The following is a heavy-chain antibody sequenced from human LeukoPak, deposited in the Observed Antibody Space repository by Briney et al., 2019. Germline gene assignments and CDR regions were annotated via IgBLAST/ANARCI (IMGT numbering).Heavy chain of an antibody. CDR3: AREGYGYSSSSKFDY. CDR2: ISGSGGST. J-gene: IGHJ4*02. Sequence: PGGSLRLSCAASGFTFSSYAMSWVRQAPGKGLEWVSAISGSGGSTYYADSVKGRFTISRDNAKNSLYLQMNSLRDEDTAVYYCAREGYGYSSSSKFDYWGQGTLVTVSS. V-gene: IGHV3-23*01. CDR1: GFTFSSYA. D-gene: IGHD6-6*01.